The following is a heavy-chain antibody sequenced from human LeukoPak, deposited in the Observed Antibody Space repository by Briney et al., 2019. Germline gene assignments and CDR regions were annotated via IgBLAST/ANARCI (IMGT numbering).Heavy chain of an antibody. CDR3: ANTLWGGGRFHLDY. J-gene: IGHJ4*02. CDR2: ISASGDRT. Sequence: PGGSLRLSCAASGFTFSSYSMNWVRQAPGKGLEWVSGISASGDRTYNAGSVKGRFTISRDNSKNTLYLQMNSLRAEDTAVYYCANTLWGGGRFHLDYWGQGTLVTVSS. D-gene: IGHD1-26*01. CDR1: GFTFSSYS. V-gene: IGHV3-23*01.